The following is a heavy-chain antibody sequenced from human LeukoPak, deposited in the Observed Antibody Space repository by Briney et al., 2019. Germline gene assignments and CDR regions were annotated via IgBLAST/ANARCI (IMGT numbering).Heavy chain of an antibody. CDR3: VRGRGSYGWFDP. J-gene: IGHJ5*02. V-gene: IGHV3-74*01. D-gene: IGHD3-10*01. Sequence: GGSLRLSCAASGFTSSSYWMHWDRQVPGKGLVWVSRISGDGTARNYADSVKGRFTISRDDAKNTVDLQMNSLRGEDTAVYYCVRGRGSYGWFDPWGQGTLVTVSS. CDR1: GFTSSSYW. CDR2: ISGDGTAR.